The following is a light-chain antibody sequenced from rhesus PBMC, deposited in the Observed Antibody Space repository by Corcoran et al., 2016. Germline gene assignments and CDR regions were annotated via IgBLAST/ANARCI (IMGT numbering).Light chain of an antibody. Sequence: EIVMTQSPATLSLSPGERAILSCRASQNVNSNLAWYQQKPGQSPKLLIYGASSRATGIPHRFSGSGSGTEFTLTISSLEPEDVGVYFCQQDYIWPLTFGGGTKVELK. CDR3: QQDYIWPLT. CDR2: GAS. CDR1: QNVNSN. V-gene: IGKV3-42*01. J-gene: IGKJ4*01.